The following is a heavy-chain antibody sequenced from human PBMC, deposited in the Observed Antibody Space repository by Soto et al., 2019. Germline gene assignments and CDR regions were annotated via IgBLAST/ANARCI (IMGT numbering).Heavy chain of an antibody. CDR1: GFRFSSYA. CDR3: AKEGTGSYPLIDS. V-gene: IGHV3-23*01. D-gene: IGHD6-19*01. CDR2: ISGSGGST. J-gene: IGHJ1*01. Sequence: GGSLRLSCAASGFRFSSYAMSWVRQAPGKGLEWVSSISGSGGSTYYADSLEGRFTISRDNSRNTLYLQMDILRAEDTAVYYCAKEGTGSYPLIDSWGQGTLVTVSS.